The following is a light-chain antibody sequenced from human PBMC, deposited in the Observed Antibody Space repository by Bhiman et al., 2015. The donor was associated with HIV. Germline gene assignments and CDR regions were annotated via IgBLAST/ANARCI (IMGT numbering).Light chain of an antibody. J-gene: IGLJ1*01. Sequence: LTQPHSVSESPGKTVTISCTGTSSDVGGYKYVSWFQQHPGKAPKLLIYDVSNRPSGVSNRFSGSKSGNTASLTISGLQAEDEADYYCSSYTSTGTYVFGTGTKLTVL. CDR2: DVS. CDR3: SSYTSTGTYV. CDR1: SSDVGGYKY. V-gene: IGLV2-14*03.